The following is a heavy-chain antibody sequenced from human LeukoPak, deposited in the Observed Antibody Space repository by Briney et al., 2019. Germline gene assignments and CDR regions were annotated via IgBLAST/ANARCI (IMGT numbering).Heavy chain of an antibody. V-gene: IGHV1-2*02. Sequence: ASVKVSCKVSGYTFTGYYMHWVRQAPGQGLEWMGWINPNSGGTNYAQKFQGRVTMTRDSSISTAYMELSRLTSDDTAVYYCARLGIAASGDAYWGQGTLVTVSS. CDR1: GYTFTGYY. CDR2: INPNSGGT. J-gene: IGHJ4*02. D-gene: IGHD6-13*01. CDR3: ARLGIAASGDAY.